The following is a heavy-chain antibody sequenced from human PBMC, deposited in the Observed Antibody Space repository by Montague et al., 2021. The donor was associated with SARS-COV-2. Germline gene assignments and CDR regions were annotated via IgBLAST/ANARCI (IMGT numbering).Heavy chain of an antibody. CDR2: VYPSGNT. D-gene: IGHD3-10*01. CDR3: AGVRGAALYFGEVGYYGMVV. CDR1: GASASTGHYY. J-gene: IGHJ6*02. V-gene: IGHV4-61*09. Sequence: TLSLTCTVSGASASTGHYYWSWIRQPAGKGLEWIGHVYPSGNTNYNPSLKSRVSISVDTSKNQISLKLSSVTAADTAVYYCAGVRGAALYFGEVGYYGMVVWGQGTTVTVSS.